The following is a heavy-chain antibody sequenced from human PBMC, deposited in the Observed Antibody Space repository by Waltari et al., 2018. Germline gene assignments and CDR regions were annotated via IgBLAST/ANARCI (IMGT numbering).Heavy chain of an antibody. J-gene: IGHJ6*02. CDR3: TRDLTPGGADV. D-gene: IGHD2-21*01. CDR2: ILLDIGTT. V-gene: IGHV3-9*02. Sequence: EVQLVESGGGLVQPGRSLRLSCVVSGFPSDIYGMHWVRQPPGRGLEWVSGILLDIGTTGYADAVKGRFTISRDNAKKSLYLQMNSLRPEDTALYYCTRDLTPGGADVWGQGTTVTVSS. CDR1: GFPSDIYG.